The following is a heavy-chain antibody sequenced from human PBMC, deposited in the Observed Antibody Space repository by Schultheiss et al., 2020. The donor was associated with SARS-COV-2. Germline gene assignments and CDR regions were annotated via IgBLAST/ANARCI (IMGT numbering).Heavy chain of an antibody. V-gene: IGHV4-39*07. D-gene: IGHD3-3*01. CDR3: ARVVSGSIDY. Sequence: SETLSLNCTVSGGSISSGGYYWSWIRQHPGKGLEWIGEINHSGSTNYNPSLKSRVTISVDTSKNQFSLKLSSVTAADTAVYYCARVVSGSIDYWGQGTLVTVSS. J-gene: IGHJ4*02. CDR2: INHSGST. CDR1: GGSISSGGYY.